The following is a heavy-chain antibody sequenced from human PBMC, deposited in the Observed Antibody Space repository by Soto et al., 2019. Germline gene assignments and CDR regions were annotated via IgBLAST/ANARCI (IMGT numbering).Heavy chain of an antibody. J-gene: IGHJ5*02. Sequence: GASVKVSCEASGYTFTGYYMHWVRQAPGQGLEWVGWINPNSGGTNYAQKFQGWVTMTRDTAISTAYMELSRLRSDDTAVYYRARAIPPIHCSGGSCYVLWFDPWGQGTLVTVSS. CDR1: GYTFTGYY. V-gene: IGHV1-2*04. CDR3: ARAIPPIHCSGGSCYVLWFDP. D-gene: IGHD2-15*01. CDR2: INPNSGGT.